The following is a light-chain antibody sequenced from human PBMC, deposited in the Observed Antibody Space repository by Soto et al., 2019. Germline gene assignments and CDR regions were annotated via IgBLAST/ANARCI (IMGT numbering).Light chain of an antibody. CDR1: QSISSW. CDR2: DAS. Sequence: DLQMTQSPSTLTASVGPRVSISCRASQSISSWLAWYQQKPGKAPKLLIYDASSLESGVPSRFSGSGSGTEFTLTISSLQPDDVATYYCQQYNSYSRTFGQGTKVEIK. V-gene: IGKV1-5*01. J-gene: IGKJ1*01. CDR3: QQYNSYSRT.